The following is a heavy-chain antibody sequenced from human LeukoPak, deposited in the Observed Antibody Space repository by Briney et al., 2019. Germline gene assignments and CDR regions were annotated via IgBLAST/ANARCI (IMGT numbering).Heavy chain of an antibody. D-gene: IGHD2-2*01. J-gene: IGHJ4*02. CDR3: ARVGAHRYCSSTSCYEDY. V-gene: IGHV1-2*02. CDR2: INPNSGVT. Sequence: ASVRVSCKASGYTFTAYYMHWGRQAPGQGLEWMGWINPNSGVTDYAQKLQGRVTMTRDTSISTAYMELSSLESDDTAVYYCARVGAHRYCSSTSCYEDYWGQGTLVTVSS. CDR1: GYTFTAYY.